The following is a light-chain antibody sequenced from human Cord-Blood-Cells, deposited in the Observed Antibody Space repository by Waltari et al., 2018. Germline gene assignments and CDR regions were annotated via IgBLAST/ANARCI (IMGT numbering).Light chain of an antibody. Sequence: QSALTQPPSASGSPGQSVTISCTGTSSDVGGYTYVSWDQQHPGKAPKLMIYEVSKRPSGGPDRFSGSNSGNTASLTVSGLQAEDEADYYCSSYAGSNNWVFGGGTKLTVL. CDR3: SSYAGSNNWV. CDR1: SSDVGGYTY. J-gene: IGLJ3*02. V-gene: IGLV2-8*01. CDR2: EVS.